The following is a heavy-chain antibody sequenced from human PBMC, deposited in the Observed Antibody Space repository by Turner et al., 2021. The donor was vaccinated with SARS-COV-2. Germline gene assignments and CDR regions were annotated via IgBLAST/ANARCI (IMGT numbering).Heavy chain of an antibody. CDR1: GLPFSNAW. V-gene: IGHV3-15*01. D-gene: IGHD1-26*01. Sequence: EVQLVESGGGLGKRGGSLTLSCAVSGLPFSNAWMNWVRQAPGKGLEWVGRIKSKTDGGTTDYAAPVKDRFTISRDDSKNTMYLQMSSLKTEDTALYYCTTRSGSFDYWGQGTLVTVSS. CDR2: IKSKTDGGTT. J-gene: IGHJ4*02. CDR3: TTRSGSFDY.